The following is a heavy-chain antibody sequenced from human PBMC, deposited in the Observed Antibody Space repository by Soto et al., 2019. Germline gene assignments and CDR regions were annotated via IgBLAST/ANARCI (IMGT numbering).Heavy chain of an antibody. CDR3: AESGSHMVALPGPSMDV. D-gene: IGHD2-21*01. J-gene: IGHJ6*02. Sequence: QVQLVQSGAEVKKPGSSVKVSCKASGGTFSSYAISWVRQAPGQGLEWMGEIIPIFGTANYAQKFQGRVTITADESTSTAYMELSSLRSEDTAVYYCAESGSHMVALPGPSMDVWGQGTTVTVSS. CDR2: IIPIFGTA. V-gene: IGHV1-69*01. CDR1: GGTFSSYA.